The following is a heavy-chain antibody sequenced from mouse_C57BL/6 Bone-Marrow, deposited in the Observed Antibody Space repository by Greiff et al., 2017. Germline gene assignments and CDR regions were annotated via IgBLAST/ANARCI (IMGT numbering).Heavy chain of an antibody. D-gene: IGHD1-1*02. Sequence: QVQLKESGAELVRPGTSVKVSCTASGYAFTNYLIEWVKQRPGQGLEWIGVINPGSGGTNYNEKFKGKATLTADKSSSTAYMQLSSLTSEDSAVYFCARWWVYFDYWGQGTTLTVSS. CDR1: GYAFTNYL. CDR2: INPGSGGT. V-gene: IGHV1-54*01. CDR3: ARWWVYFDY. J-gene: IGHJ2*01.